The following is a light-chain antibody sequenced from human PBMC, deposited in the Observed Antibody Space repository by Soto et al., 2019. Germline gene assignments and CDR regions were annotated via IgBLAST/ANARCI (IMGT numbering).Light chain of an antibody. J-gene: IGLJ3*02. CDR1: SSNIGAGYD. V-gene: IGLV1-40*01. Sequence: QLVLTQPPSVSGAPGQRVTISCTGTSSNIGAGYDVHWYQQLPGKAPTLLIYSNNDRPSGVPDRCSGSKSGTSASLAITGLQADDEADDYCHSYDASLSAVVFGGGTKLTVL. CDR2: SNN. CDR3: HSYDASLSAVV.